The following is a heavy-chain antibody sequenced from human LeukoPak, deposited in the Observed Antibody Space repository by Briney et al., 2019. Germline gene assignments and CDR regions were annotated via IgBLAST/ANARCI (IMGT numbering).Heavy chain of an antibody. V-gene: IGHV3-23*01. D-gene: IGHD3-10*01. CDR3: ARGRLVRGLFISHDY. CDR1: GFRFSNFA. CDR2: IIGSSGDT. Sequence: GGSLRLSCAASGFRFSNFAMSWVRQAPGKGLEWVSLIIGSSGDTLYADSVKGRFTISRDISKNRLYLQMNSLRAEDTAIYHCARGRLVRGLFISHDYWGQGNLVTVSS. J-gene: IGHJ4*02.